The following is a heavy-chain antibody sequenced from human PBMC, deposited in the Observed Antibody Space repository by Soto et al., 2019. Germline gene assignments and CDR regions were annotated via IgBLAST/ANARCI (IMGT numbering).Heavy chain of an antibody. CDR1: GFTFSDSY. V-gene: IGHV3-11*01. J-gene: IGHJ6*02. Sequence: GGSLRLSCAASGFTFSDSYMSWIRQAPGKGLEWISYITFSGNTVYYTDSLKGRFTISRDNAKNSLYLQMNRLRAEDTAVYYCARVSWREKYGMDVWGQGTTVTVSS. CDR2: ITFSGNTV. CDR3: ARVSWREKYGMDV.